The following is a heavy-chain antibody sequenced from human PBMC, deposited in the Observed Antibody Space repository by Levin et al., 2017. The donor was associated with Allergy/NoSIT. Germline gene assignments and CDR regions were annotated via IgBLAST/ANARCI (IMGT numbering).Heavy chain of an antibody. CDR1: GFTFSSYA. D-gene: IGHD3-10*01. CDR3: ARDRTGATYYYGSGSGWFDP. CDR2: ISYDGSNK. Sequence: PGGSLRLSCAASGFTFSSYAMHWVRQAPGKGLEWVAVISYDGSNKYYADSVKGRFTISRDNSKNTLYLQMNSLRAEDTAVYYCARDRTGATYYYGSGSGWFDPWGQGTLVTVSS. V-gene: IGHV3-30-3*01. J-gene: IGHJ5*02.